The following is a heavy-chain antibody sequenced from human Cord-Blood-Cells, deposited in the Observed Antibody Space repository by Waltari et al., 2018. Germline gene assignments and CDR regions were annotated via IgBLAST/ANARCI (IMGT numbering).Heavy chain of an antibody. D-gene: IGHD6-6*01. CDR1: GGSISSSSYY. CDR2: IYYSGST. CDR3: ARLTKQLGFDY. V-gene: IGHV4-39*01. Sequence: QLQLQESGPGLVKPSETLSLTYTVSGGSISSSSYYWGWIRQPPGKGLEWIGSIYYSGSTDYNPSLKSRVTISVDTSKNQFSLKLSSVTAADTAVYYCARLTKQLGFDYWGQGTLVTVSS. J-gene: IGHJ4*02.